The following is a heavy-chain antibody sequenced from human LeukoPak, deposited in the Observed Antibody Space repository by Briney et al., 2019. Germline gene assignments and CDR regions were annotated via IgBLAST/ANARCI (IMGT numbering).Heavy chain of an antibody. CDR1: GFTFSTYW. V-gene: IGHV3-74*01. CDR3: ARDRGYTQDY. D-gene: IGHD5-12*01. CDR2: IRIDGSTT. Sequence: PGGSLRLSCVASGFTFSTYWMHWVRPAPGKGLVWVSHIRIDGSTTTYADSVKGRFTIYRDNAKNTLYLQMNSLRAEDTAVYYCARDRGYTQDYWGQGTLVTVSS. J-gene: IGHJ4*02.